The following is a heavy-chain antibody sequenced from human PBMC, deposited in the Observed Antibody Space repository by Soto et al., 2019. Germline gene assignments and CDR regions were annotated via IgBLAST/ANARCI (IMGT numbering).Heavy chain of an antibody. D-gene: IGHD1-26*01. Sequence: SETLSLTCAVYGGSFSGYYWSWIRQPPGKGLEWIGEINHSGSTNYNPSLKSRVTISVDTSKNQFSLKLSSVTAADTAVYYCARSSGSYYLSEYYFDYWGQGTLVTVSS. J-gene: IGHJ4*02. CDR1: GGSFSGYY. V-gene: IGHV4-34*01. CDR3: ARSSGSYYLSEYYFDY. CDR2: INHSGST.